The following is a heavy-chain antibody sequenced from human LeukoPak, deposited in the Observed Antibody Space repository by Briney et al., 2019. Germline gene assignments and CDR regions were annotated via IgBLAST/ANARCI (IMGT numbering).Heavy chain of an antibody. CDR1: GGSISSYC. CDR2: IYYGGST. Sequence: SETLSLTCTVSGGSISSYCWSWIRQPPGKGLEWIGYIYYGGSTNYNPSLKSRVTISVDTSKNQFSLKLSSVTTADTAVYYCARALVGYYYYYMDVWGKGTTVTVSS. CDR3: ARALVGYYYYYMDV. J-gene: IGHJ6*03. D-gene: IGHD6-6*01. V-gene: IGHV4-59*01.